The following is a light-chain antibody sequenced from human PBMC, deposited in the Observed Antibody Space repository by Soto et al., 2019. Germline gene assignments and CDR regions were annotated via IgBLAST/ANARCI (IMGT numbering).Light chain of an antibody. CDR3: SSYTTTRSYV. CDR2: DVS. V-gene: IGLV2-14*01. Sequence: QSALTQPASVSGSPGQSIAISCSGTSSDVGGYNYVSWYQQHPGGVPKLMIYDVSNRPSGISDRFSASKSGNTASLTISGLQAEDEADYYCSSYTTTRSYVFGTGTKVTVL. CDR1: SSDVGGYNY. J-gene: IGLJ1*01.